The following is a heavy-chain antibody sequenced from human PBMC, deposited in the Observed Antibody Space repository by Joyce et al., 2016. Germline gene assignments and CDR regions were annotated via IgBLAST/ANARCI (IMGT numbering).Heavy chain of an antibody. CDR1: GYNFTNYW. Sequence: KPGESLKISCKGSGYNFTNYWIGWVRQLPGKGLEWMGTIHPGDSDTRYNPSFRGQVAISVDQSINTAYLQWDSLRASDTGMYYCARPPLLRPYLAEGPLDSWGPGTLVTVSS. CDR2: IHPGDSDT. D-gene: IGHD2-15*01. CDR3: ARPPLLRPYLAEGPLDS. V-gene: IGHV5-51*01. J-gene: IGHJ4*02.